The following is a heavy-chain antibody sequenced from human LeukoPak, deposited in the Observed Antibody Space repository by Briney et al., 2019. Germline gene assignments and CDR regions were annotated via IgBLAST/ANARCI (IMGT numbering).Heavy chain of an antibody. J-gene: IGHJ3*02. CDR2: ISYDGSNK. D-gene: IGHD5-12*01. CDR3: ARVKGYDSGAFDI. Sequence: QPGGSLRLSCAASGFTFSSYAMHWVRQAPGKGLEWVAVISYDGSNKYYADSVKGRFTISRDNSKNTLYLQMNSLRAEDTAVYYCARVKGYDSGAFDIWGQGTMVTVSS. CDR1: GFTFSSYA. V-gene: IGHV3-30*04.